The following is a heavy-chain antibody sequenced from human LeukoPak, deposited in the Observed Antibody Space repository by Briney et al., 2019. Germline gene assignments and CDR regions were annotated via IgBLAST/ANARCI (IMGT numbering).Heavy chain of an antibody. CDR1: GYTFTSYA. D-gene: IGHD2-15*01. J-gene: IGHJ5*02. V-gene: IGHV7-4-1*02. CDR2: INTNTGNP. CDR3: ARSAAIGYCSGGSCYYWFDP. Sequence: GASVKVSCKASGYTFTSYAMNWVRQAPGQGLEWMGWINTNTGNPTYAQGFTGRFVFSLDTSVSTAYLQISSLKAEDTAVYYCARSAAIGYCSGGSCYYWFDPWGQGTLVTVSS.